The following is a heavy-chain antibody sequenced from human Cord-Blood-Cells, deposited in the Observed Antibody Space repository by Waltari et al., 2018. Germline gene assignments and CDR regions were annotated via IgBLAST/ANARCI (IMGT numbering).Heavy chain of an antibody. D-gene: IGHD6-13*01. CDR1: GGTFSSYA. CDR2: IIPIFGTA. CDR3: ARGGFGIAANWFDP. V-gene: IGHV1-69*06. J-gene: IGHJ5*02. Sequence: QVQLLQSGAEVKKPGSSVKVSCKASGGTFSSYAFTWVRQAPGQGLEWMGGIIPIFGTANYAQKFQGRVTITADKSTSTAYMELSSLRSEDTAVYYCARGGFGIAANWFDPWGQGTLVTVSS.